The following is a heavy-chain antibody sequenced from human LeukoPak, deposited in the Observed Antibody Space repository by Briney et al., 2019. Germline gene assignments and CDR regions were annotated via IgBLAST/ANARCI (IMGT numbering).Heavy chain of an antibody. Sequence: APLKVSCQASGYSFNHYGIRWVRQAPGKGLEWMGWISDYKGNTNYAQKLQGRVTMTTDTSTSTAYMGLRSLRSDDTAVYYCARDNRPYCSAGSCYSEAANWFDPWGQGTLVTVSS. D-gene: IGHD2-15*01. CDR2: ISDYKGNT. CDR1: GYSFNHYG. CDR3: ARDNRPYCSAGSCYSEAANWFDP. V-gene: IGHV1-18*01. J-gene: IGHJ5*02.